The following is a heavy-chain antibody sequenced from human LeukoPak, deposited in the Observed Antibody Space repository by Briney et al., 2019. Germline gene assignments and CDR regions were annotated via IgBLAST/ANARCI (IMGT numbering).Heavy chain of an antibody. V-gene: IGHV5-51*01. CDR2: IYPGDSDT. CDR1: GYRFTSYW. J-gene: IGHJ4*02. CDR3: ARLNEVAARY. Sequence: GEPLQISCKGTGYRFTSYWIGWARQMPGKGLEWMGIIYPGDSDTRYSPSFQGQVTISADKSISTAYLQWSSLKASDTAMYYCARLNEVAARYWGQGTLVTVSS. D-gene: IGHD2-15*01.